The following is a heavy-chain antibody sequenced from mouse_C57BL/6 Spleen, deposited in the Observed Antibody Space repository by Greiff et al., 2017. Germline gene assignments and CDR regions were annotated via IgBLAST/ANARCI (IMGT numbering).Heavy chain of an antibody. V-gene: IGHV5-12*01. CDR1: GFTFSDYY. CDR3: ARHDHYYGSSFAWFAY. D-gene: IGHD1-1*01. J-gene: IGHJ3*01. CDR2: ISNGGGST. Sequence: EVKLVESGGGLVQPGGSLKLSCAASGFTFSDYYMYWVRQTPEKRLEWVAYISNGGGSTYYPDTVKGRFTISRDNAKNTLYLQMSRLKSEDTAMYYCARHDHYYGSSFAWFAYWGQGTLVTVSA.